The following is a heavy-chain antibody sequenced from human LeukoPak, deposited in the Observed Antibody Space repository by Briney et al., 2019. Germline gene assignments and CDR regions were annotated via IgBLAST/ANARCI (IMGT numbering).Heavy chain of an antibody. D-gene: IGHD3-22*01. Sequence: SETLSLTCAVSGGSISSGGYSWSWIRQPPGKGLEWIGYIYHSGSTYYNPSLKSRVTISVDRSKNQFSLKLSSVTAADTAVYYCARAPGSYYDSSGYRFDYWGQGTLVTVSS. V-gene: IGHV4-30-2*01. CDR2: IYHSGST. J-gene: IGHJ4*02. CDR3: ARAPGSYYDSSGYRFDY. CDR1: GGSISSGGYS.